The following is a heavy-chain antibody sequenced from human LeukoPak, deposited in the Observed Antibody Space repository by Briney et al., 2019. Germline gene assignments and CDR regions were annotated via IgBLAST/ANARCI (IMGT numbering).Heavy chain of an antibody. J-gene: IGHJ4*02. Sequence: SETLSLTCTVSGGSISSGAYSWSWIRQPPRKGLEWIGYVYSGGTYYNPSLKSRVTISVDTSKNQFSLKLSSVTAADTAVFYCARHFDPYYSDGSGDYWGRKTQAFDYWGQGTLVTVSS. CDR1: GGSISSGAYS. D-gene: IGHD3-22*01. V-gene: IGHV4-30-4*07. CDR3: ARHFDPYYSDGSGDYWGRKTQAFDY. CDR2: VYSGGT.